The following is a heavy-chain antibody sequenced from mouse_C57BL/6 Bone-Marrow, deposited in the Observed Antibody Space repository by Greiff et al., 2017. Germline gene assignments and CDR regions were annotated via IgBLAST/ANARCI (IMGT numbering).Heavy chain of an antibody. CDR1: GYTFTSYW. J-gene: IGHJ2*01. V-gene: IGHV1-7*01. CDR3: ARNYFDY. CDR2: INPSSGYT. Sequence: QVQLQQSGAELAKPGASVKLSCKASGYTFTSYWMHWVKQRPGQGLEWIGYINPSSGYTKYNQKFKDKATLTADKSSITAYMQLSSLTYEDSAVYYCARNYFDYWGQGTTLTVSS.